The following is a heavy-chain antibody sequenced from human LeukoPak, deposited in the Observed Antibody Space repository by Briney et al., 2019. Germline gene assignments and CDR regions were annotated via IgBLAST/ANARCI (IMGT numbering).Heavy chain of an antibody. CDR2: ISSSGVST. V-gene: IGHV3-23*01. CDR3: AKEGPRAVAYIPDY. CDR1: GFTFTTYA. Sequence: GGSLRLSCAASGFTFTTYAMTWVRQAPGKGLEWVSSISSSGVSTYYADSVKGRFTISGDNSKNTLYLQMSSLRAEDTAVYYCAKEGPRAVAYIPDYWGQGTLVTVSS. D-gene: IGHD6-19*01. J-gene: IGHJ4*02.